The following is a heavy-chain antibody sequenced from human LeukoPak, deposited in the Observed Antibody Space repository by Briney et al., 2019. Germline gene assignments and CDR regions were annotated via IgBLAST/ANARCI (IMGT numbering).Heavy chain of an antibody. V-gene: IGHV5-51*01. J-gene: IGHJ6*02. CDR2: IYPGDSDT. Sequence: GESLKISCKGSGYSFTTYWIGWVRQMPGKGLEWMGIIYPGDSDTRYSPSFQGQDTISADKSITTAYLQWSSLKASDTARYYCARQRIAVTGESYRYYYGMDVWGQGTTVIVSS. D-gene: IGHD6-19*01. CDR3: ARQRIAVTGESYRYYYGMDV. CDR1: GYSFTTYW.